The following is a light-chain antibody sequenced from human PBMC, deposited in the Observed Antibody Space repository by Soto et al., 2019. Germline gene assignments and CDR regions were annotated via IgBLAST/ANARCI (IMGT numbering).Light chain of an antibody. J-gene: IGLJ1*01. CDR2: DVS. CDR3: CSYAGSYTFV. CDR1: SSDVGNYNY. V-gene: IGLV2-11*01. Sequence: QSALTQPRSVSGSPGQSVTISCTGTSSDVGNYNYVSWYQQHPGRAPKVIIYDVSKRPSGVPDRFSGSKSGNTASLTISGLPVDDEADYYCCSYAGSYTFVFGSGTKLTVL.